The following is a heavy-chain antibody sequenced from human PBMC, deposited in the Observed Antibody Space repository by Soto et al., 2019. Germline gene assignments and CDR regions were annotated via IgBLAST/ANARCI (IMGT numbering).Heavy chain of an antibody. V-gene: IGHV3-33*01. J-gene: IGHJ4*02. CDR3: ETDTDTCNYVEY. CDR2: IWLEGRNK. Sequence: GGSRRLSLAASGLALRGSGLPGCGKCPGKGLKGVAVIWLEGRNKYYAGSVKGRFTISRANSKTTLNLQMNSLRAEDTAVYTFETDTDTCNYVEYWGQGTLVTVSS. CDR1: GLALRGSG. D-gene: IGHD5-18*01.